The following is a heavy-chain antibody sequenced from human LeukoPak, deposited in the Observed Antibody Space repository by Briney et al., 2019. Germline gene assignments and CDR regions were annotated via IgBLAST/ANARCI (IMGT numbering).Heavy chain of an antibody. CDR1: GGSITSNYYY. CDR2: IYYSGST. Sequence: SETLSLTCTVSGGSITSNYYYWSWIRQPPGKGLEWIGYIYYSGSTNYNPSLKSRVTISVDTSKNQFSLKLSSVTAADTAVYYCARGRAFDYWGQGTLVTVSS. CDR3: ARGRAFDY. J-gene: IGHJ4*02. V-gene: IGHV4-61*05.